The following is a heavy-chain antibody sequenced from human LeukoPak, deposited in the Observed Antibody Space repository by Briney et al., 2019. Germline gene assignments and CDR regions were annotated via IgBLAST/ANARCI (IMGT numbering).Heavy chain of an antibody. Sequence: SETLSLTCTVSGVSISSGGYYWSWIRQHPGKGLEWIGYIYYSGSTYYNPSLKSRVTISVDTSKNQFSLKLSSVTAADTAVYYCARDRGYYYGMDVWGKGTTVTVSS. CDR2: IYYSGST. J-gene: IGHJ6*04. CDR1: GVSISSGGYY. V-gene: IGHV4-31*03. D-gene: IGHD3-10*01. CDR3: ARDRGYYYGMDV.